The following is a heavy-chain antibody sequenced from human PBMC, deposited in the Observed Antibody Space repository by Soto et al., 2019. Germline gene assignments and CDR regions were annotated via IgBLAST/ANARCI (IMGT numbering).Heavy chain of an antibody. CDR3: ARGDVLMVYAVVYDYYGMDV. V-gene: IGHV1-8*01. CDR1: GCAFTSYD. J-gene: IGHJ6*02. D-gene: IGHD2-8*01. Sequence: ASVRVSCKASGCAFTSYDMNWVGQATGRGLEWMGWMNPNSGNTGYAQKFQGRVTMTRNNSISTAYMQLSSLRSADTAVYYCARGDVLMVYAVVYDYYGMDVWG. CDR2: MNPNSGNT.